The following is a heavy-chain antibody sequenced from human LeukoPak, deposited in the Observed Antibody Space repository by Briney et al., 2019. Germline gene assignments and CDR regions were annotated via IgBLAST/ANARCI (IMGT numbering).Heavy chain of an antibody. V-gene: IGHV4-34*01. J-gene: IGHJ4*02. Sequence: PSETLSLTCAVYGGSFSGYYWSWIRQPPGKGLEWIGEINHSGSTNYNPSLKSRVTISVDTSKNQLSLKLSSVAAADTAVYYCARGRNYYGSGSYYDYWGQGTLVTVSS. D-gene: IGHD3-10*01. CDR1: GGSFSGYY. CDR2: INHSGST. CDR3: ARGRNYYGSGSYYDY.